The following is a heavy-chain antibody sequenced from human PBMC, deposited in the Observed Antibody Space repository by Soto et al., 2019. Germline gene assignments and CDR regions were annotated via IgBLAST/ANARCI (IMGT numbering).Heavy chain of an antibody. Sequence: QITLKESGPTLVKPTQTLTLTCTFSGFSLSTSGVGVGWIRQPPGKALEWLALIYWDDDKRYSPSLKSRLTITRDTSKIQVVLTMTNMDAVDTATYYCAHRGGGYYDSSGWTFDIWGQGTMVTVSS. CDR2: IYWDDDK. D-gene: IGHD3-22*01. J-gene: IGHJ3*02. CDR3: AHRGGGYYDSSGWTFDI. CDR1: GFSLSTSGVG. V-gene: IGHV2-5*02.